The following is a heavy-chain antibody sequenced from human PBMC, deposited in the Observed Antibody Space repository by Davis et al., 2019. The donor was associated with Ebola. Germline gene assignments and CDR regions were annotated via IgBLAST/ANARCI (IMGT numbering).Heavy chain of an antibody. CDR2: IYYSGST. J-gene: IGHJ4*02. CDR3: ARVTLTFYYDC. CDR1: GGSISSYY. Sequence: SETLSLTCTVSGGSISSYYWSWIRQPPGKGLEWIGYIYYSGSTNYNPSLKSRVTISVDTSKNQFSLKLSSVTAADTAVYYCARVTLTFYYDCWGQGTLVTVSS. V-gene: IGHV4-59*01. D-gene: IGHD3-16*01.